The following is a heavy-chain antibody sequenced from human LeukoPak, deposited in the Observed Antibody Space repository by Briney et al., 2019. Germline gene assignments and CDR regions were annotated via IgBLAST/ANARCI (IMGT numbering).Heavy chain of an antibody. CDR3: ARINSVTTWSYYYYGMDV. Sequence: SETLSHTCTVSGGSISSSSYYWGWIRQPPGKGLEWIGSIYYSGSTYYNPSLKSRVTISVDTSKNQFSLKLSSVTAADTAVYYCARINSVTTWSYYYYGMDVWGQGTTVTVSS. CDR2: IYYSGST. D-gene: IGHD4-17*01. J-gene: IGHJ6*02. CDR1: GGSISSSSYY. V-gene: IGHV4-39*01.